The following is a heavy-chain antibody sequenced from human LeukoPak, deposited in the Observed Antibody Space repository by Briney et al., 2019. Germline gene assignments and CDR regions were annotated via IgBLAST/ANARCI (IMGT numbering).Heavy chain of an antibody. Sequence: PGGSLRLSCAASGFTFSNAWMSWVRQAPGKGLEWVGRIKSKTDGWTTDYAAFVKGRFSISRDDSKNTLSLQMNSLKTEDTAVYYCASGEWELLEYWGQGTLVTVSS. CDR1: GFTFSNAW. D-gene: IGHD1-26*01. V-gene: IGHV3-15*01. J-gene: IGHJ4*02. CDR2: IKSKTDGWTT. CDR3: ASGEWELLEY.